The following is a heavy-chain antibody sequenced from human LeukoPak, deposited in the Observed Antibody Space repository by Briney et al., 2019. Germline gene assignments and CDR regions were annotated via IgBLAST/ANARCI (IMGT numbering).Heavy chain of an antibody. CDR1: GFTFSSYG. J-gene: IGHJ4*02. D-gene: IGHD6-19*01. CDR2: IRYDGSNK. V-gene: IGHV3-33*03. Sequence: GKSLRLSCAASGFTFSSYGMHWVRQAPGKGLEWVAFIRYDGSNKYYADSVKGRFTISRDNAKNSLYLQMNSLRAEDTAVYYCARIVAVAGLDYWGQGTLVTVSS. CDR3: ARIVAVAGLDY.